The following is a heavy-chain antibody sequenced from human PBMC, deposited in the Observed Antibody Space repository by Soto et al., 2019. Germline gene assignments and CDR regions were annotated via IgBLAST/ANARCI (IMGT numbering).Heavy chain of an antibody. CDR2: IKQDGSEK. Sequence: TGGSLRLSCAASGFTFSSYWMSWVRQAPGKGLEWVANIKQDGSEKYYVDSVKGRFTISRDNAKNSLYLQMNSLRAEDTAVYYCGRHADIVVVPAAIAATIDYWGQGTLVTVSS. D-gene: IGHD2-2*01. CDR1: GFTFSSYW. V-gene: IGHV3-7*05. J-gene: IGHJ4*02. CDR3: GRHADIVVVPAAIAATIDY.